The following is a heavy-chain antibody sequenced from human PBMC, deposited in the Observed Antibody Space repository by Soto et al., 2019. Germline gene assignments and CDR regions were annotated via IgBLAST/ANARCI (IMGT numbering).Heavy chain of an antibody. J-gene: IGHJ4*02. V-gene: IGHV1-2*04. D-gene: IGHD2-21*02. CDR2: INPNSGGT. Sequence: GASVKVSCKASGYTFTGYYMHWVRQAPGQGLERMGWINPNSGGTNYAQKFQGWVTMTRDTSISTAYMELSRLRSDDTAVYYCSRCTVVTPRSITTPTDYWGQGTLVTVSS. CDR1: GYTFTGYY. CDR3: SRCTVVTPRSITTPTDY.